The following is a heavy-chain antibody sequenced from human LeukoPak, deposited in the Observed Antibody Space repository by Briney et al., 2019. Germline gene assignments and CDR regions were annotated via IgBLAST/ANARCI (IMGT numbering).Heavy chain of an antibody. D-gene: IGHD6-13*01. CDR1: GASIRSFY. J-gene: IGHJ3*02. CDR2: ISYSGST. CDR3: AQQVVGTSDTFDI. V-gene: IGHV4-59*01. Sequence: SETLSLTCSVSGASIRSFYWSWIRQPPRKGLEWIGYISYSGSTKYNPSLKSRATMSADTSKSQLSLRLDSVTAADTAVYFCAQQVVGTSDTFDIWGQGTMVTVSS.